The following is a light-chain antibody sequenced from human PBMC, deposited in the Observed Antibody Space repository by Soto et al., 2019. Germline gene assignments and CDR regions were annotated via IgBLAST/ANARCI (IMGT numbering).Light chain of an antibody. Sequence: EIVVTQSPATLSVSPGERATLSCRASQSVSSNLAWYQQKPGQAPRLLIYGASTRATGIPARFSGSGSGTEFTLTISSLQSEDFAVYYCQQYNNWWTFXQGTKVDIK. V-gene: IGKV3-15*01. CDR2: GAS. J-gene: IGKJ1*01. CDR1: QSVSSN. CDR3: QQYNNWWT.